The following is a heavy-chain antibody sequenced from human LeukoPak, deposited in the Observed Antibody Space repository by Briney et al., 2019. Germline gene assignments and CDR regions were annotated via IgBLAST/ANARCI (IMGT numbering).Heavy chain of an antibody. D-gene: IGHD3-10*01. CDR1: CGSISRYY. CDR3: ARGGFRELILFDP. CDR2: IYTIGSN. V-gene: IGHV4-4*07. Sequence: SETLSLTCSVSCGSISRYYWSWIRQPAGRGREWIGCIYTIGSNNYNPSLKRRVTMSVHTSKTQFSRKLSSVTAAHAAVYYCARGGFRELILFDPWGQGTLVTVSS. J-gene: IGHJ5*02.